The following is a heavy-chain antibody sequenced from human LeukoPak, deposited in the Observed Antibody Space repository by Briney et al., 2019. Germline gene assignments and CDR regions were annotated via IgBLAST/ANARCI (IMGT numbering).Heavy chain of an antibody. D-gene: IGHD6-19*01. CDR1: GGTFSSYA. J-gene: IGHJ5*02. CDR2: IVPIFGTA. Sequence: SVKVSCKASGGTFSSYAISWVRQAPGQGLEWMGGIVPIFGTANYAQKFQGRVTITADESTSTAYMELSSLRSEDTAVYYCARSRSRGQWLTGTWGQGTLVTVSS. CDR3: ARSRSRGQWLTGT. V-gene: IGHV1-69*13.